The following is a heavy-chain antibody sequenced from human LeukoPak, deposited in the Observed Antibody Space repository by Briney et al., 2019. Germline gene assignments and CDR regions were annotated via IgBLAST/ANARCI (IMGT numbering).Heavy chain of an antibody. CDR3: AKSHNYYYDTNGYYTAFDI. J-gene: IGHJ3*02. CDR2: IYHTGRT. CDR1: GYSISSGDY. V-gene: IGHV4-38-2*01. Sequence: PSETLSLTCAVSGYSISSGDYWGWIRQPPGRGLEWIGSIYHTGRTYYSSSLRSRVTISVDTSKNQFYLTLSSVTAADTAVYYCAKSHNYYYDTNGYYTAFDIWGQGTMVTVSS. D-gene: IGHD3-22*01.